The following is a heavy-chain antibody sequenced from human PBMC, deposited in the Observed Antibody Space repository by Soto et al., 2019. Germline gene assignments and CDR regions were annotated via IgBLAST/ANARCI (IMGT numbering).Heavy chain of an antibody. CDR2: ISAYNGNT. CDR3: ARDKLRITMVRGVVSPPDV. D-gene: IGHD3-10*01. V-gene: IGHV1-18*01. Sequence: ASVKVSCKASGYTFTSYAMHWVRQAPGQRLEWMGWISAYNGNTNYAQKLQGRVTMTTDTSTSTAYMELRSLRSDDTAVYYCARDKLRITMVRGVVSPPDVWGKGTTVTVSS. CDR1: GYTFTSYA. J-gene: IGHJ6*04.